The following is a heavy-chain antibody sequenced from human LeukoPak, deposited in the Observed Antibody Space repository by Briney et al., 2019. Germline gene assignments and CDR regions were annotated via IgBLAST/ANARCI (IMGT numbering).Heavy chain of an antibody. CDR2: FYNRGSP. CDR3: ARQFDY. V-gene: IGHV4-39*01. J-gene: IGHJ4*02. CDR1: GGSITSGDYR. Sequence: SEALSLTCSVSGGSITSGDYRWGWNRQSPGKGLEWIGSFYNRGSPYYNPSLKSRVTISLDTSKNQFSLKLTSVTAADTAIYYCARQFDYWGPGTLVTVSS.